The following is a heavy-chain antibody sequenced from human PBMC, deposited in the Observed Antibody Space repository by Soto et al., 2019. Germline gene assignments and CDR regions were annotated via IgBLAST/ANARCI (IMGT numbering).Heavy chain of an antibody. J-gene: IGHJ6*02. CDR2: ISSSGSYI. CDR1: GFTFSSHN. CDR3: ARDRGYDAHDYYYNAMDV. Sequence: GGSLRLSCAASGFTFSSHNMNWVRQAPGKGLEWVSSISSSGSYIYYADSLKGRFTISRDNAKSSLFLQMNSLRAEDTAMYYCARDRGYDAHDYYYNAMDVWGQGTTVTVSS. V-gene: IGHV3-21*01. D-gene: IGHD2-15*01.